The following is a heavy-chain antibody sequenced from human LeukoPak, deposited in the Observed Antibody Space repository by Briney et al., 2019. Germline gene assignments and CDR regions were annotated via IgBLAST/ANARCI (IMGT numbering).Heavy chain of an antibody. CDR2: IYPGDSDT. V-gene: IGHV5-51*01. D-gene: IGHD2-8*01. CDR1: GYSFTSYW. CDR3: ARHYLLRVNSAFDI. J-gene: IGHJ3*02. Sequence: GESLKIPCKGSGYSFTSYWIGWVCQMPGKGLEWMGIIYPGDSDTRYSPSFQGQVTISADKSISTAYLQWSSLKASDTAMYYCARHYLLRVNSAFDIWGQGTMVTVSS.